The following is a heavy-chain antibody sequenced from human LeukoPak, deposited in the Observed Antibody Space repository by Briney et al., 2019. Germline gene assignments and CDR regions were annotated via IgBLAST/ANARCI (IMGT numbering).Heavy chain of an antibody. CDR2: IYPGDSDT. J-gene: IGHJ4*02. CDR3: ARLPYYYDSSGYYYFDY. CDR1: GYSFTDYW. D-gene: IGHD3-22*01. V-gene: IGHV5-51*01. Sequence: GESLKISCKDSGYSFTDYWIGWVRQMPGKGLEWMGIIYPGDSDTRYSPSFQGQVTISADKSISTAYLQWSSLKASDTAMYYCARLPYYYDSSGYYYFDYWGQGTLVTVSS.